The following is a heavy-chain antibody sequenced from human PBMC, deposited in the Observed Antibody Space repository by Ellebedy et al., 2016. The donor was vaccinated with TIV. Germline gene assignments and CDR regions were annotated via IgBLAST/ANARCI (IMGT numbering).Heavy chain of an antibody. V-gene: IGHV3-66*01. CDR1: GFPVGSHF. CDR3: ARKSDTLLFAGGDC. D-gene: IGHD3-16*01. CDR2: IYSTGTT. Sequence: GESLKISCAASGFPVGSHFMSWVRQAPGRGPECVSLIYSTGTTDYADSVRGRFTISRDSAKNTLYLQMNSLRVEDTAVYYCARKSDTLLFAGGDCWGQGTLVTVSS. J-gene: IGHJ4*02.